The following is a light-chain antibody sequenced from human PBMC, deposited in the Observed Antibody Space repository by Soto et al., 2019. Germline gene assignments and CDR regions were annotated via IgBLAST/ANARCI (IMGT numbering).Light chain of an antibody. V-gene: IGKV1-5*01. J-gene: IGKJ5*01. CDR1: QRISTW. CDR3: QQRSAP. Sequence: DIQMTQSPSTLSASVGDGVTITCRASQRISTWLAWYQQKPGKAPKLLISDASTRATGIPARFSGSGSGTEFTLTISSLQSEDFAVYYCQQRSAPFGQGTRLEIK. CDR2: DAS.